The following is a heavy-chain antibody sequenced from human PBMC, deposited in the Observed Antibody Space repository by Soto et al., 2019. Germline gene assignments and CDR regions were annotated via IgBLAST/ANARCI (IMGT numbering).Heavy chain of an antibody. V-gene: IGHV3-30-3*01. CDR2: ISYDGSNK. D-gene: IGHD4-17*01. CDR3: YADYGDWDYFDY. Sequence: GVSIRVSSAAAECNFISYARHCVSQDPGKGLEWVAVISYDGSNKYYADSVKGRFTISRDNSKNTLYLQMNSLRAEDTAVYYCYADYGDWDYFDYWGQGTLVT. J-gene: IGHJ4*02. CDR1: ECNFISYA.